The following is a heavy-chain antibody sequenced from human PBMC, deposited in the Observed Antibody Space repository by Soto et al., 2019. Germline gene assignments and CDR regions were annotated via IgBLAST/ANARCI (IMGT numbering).Heavy chain of an antibody. V-gene: IGHV3-48*02. D-gene: IGHD6-13*01. J-gene: IGHJ5*02. Sequence: EVQLVESGGGLVQPGGSLRLSCAASGFTFSSYSMNWVRQAPGKRLEWVSYISSSSSTIYYADSVKGRFTISRDNAKNSLYLQMNSLRDEDTAVYYCARDRWPSVGGYNNWFDPWGQGTLVTVSS. CDR2: ISSSSSTI. CDR3: ARDRWPSVGGYNNWFDP. CDR1: GFTFSSYS.